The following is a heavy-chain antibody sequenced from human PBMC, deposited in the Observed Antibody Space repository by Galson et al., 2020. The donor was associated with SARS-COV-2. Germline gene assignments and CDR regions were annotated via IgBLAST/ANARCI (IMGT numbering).Heavy chain of an antibody. CDR1: GFTFINYA. D-gene: IGHD2-2*01. CDR2: VSGGGDGR. Sequence: TGGSLRLSCAASGFTFINYAMTWVRQAPGKGLEWVSAVSGGGDGRYYADSVKGRFTISRDNSKSTLYLQMNSLRAEDTAVYYCAREQVVHGPSWFDPWGQGTLVTVSS. CDR3: AREQVVHGPSWFDP. V-gene: IGHV3-23*01. J-gene: IGHJ5*02.